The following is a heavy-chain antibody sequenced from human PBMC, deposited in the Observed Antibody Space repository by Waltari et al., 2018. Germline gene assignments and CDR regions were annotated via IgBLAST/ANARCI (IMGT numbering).Heavy chain of an antibody. V-gene: IGHV3-66*02. CDR3: ARGNWNYGDAFDI. J-gene: IGHJ3*02. D-gene: IGHD1-7*01. Sequence: EVQLVESGGGLVQPGGSLRLSCAASGFTVSRNYLRWVRQAPGKGLEWVSVIYSGGSTYYADSVKGRFTISRDNSKNTLYLQMNSLRAEDTAVYYCARGNWNYGDAFDIWGQGTMVTVSS. CDR1: GFTVSRNY. CDR2: IYSGGST.